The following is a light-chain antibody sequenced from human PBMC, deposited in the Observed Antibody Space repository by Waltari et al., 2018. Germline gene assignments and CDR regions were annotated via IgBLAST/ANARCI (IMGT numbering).Light chain of an antibody. CDR1: QGISSW. CDR3: QQANSFPWT. CDR2: AAS. V-gene: IGKV1-12*02. Sequence: DIQMTQSPSSVSASVGDRVTITCRSSQGISSWVAWYQQKPGKATKLLIYAASRLQSGVPSRFSGSGSGTDFTLTISSLQPEDFATYYCQQANSFPWTFGQGTKVEIK. J-gene: IGKJ1*01.